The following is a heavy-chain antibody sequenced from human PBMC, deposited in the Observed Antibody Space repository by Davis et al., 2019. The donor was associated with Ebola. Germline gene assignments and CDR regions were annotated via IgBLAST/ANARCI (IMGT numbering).Heavy chain of an antibody. V-gene: IGHV1-69*04. CDR2: IIPILGIA. CDR3: ASPSGDDILTGYYKGYYYYYGMDV. CDR1: GGTFSSYA. D-gene: IGHD3-9*01. Sequence: AASVKVSCKASGGTFSSYAISWVRQAPGQGLEWMGRIIPILGIAYYAQKFQGRVTITADKSTSTAYMELSSLRSEDTAVYYCASPSGDDILTGYYKGYYYYYGMDVWGQGTTVTVSS. J-gene: IGHJ6*02.